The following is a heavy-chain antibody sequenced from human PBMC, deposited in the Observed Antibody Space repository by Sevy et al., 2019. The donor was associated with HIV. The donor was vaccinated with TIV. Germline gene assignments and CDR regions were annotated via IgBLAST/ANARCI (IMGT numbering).Heavy chain of an antibody. D-gene: IGHD1-26*01. V-gene: IGHV3-53*01. J-gene: IGHJ3*02. CDR1: GFTVSSNY. CDR3: VRGMDGNDAFDI. CDR2: IYSGGST. Sequence: GGSLRLSCAASGFTVSSNYMSWVRQAPGKGLEWVSVIYSGGSTYYADSVKGRFTISRDNSKNTLYLQMNSLRAEDTAVYYCVRGMDGNDAFDIWGQGTMVTVSS.